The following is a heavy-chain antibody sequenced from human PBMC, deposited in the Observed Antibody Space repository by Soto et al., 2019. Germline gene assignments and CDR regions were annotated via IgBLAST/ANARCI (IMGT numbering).Heavy chain of an antibody. CDR2: ISSSSSYI. D-gene: IGHD3-10*01. Sequence: GGSLRLSCAASGFTFSSYSMNWVRQAPGKGLEWVSSISSSSSYIYYTDSVKGRFTISRDNAKNSLYLQMNSLRAEDTAVYYCARHSGKFGELLAYYYYYGMDVWGQGTTVTVSS. CDR1: GFTFSSYS. CDR3: ARHSGKFGELLAYYYYYGMDV. V-gene: IGHV3-21*01. J-gene: IGHJ6*02.